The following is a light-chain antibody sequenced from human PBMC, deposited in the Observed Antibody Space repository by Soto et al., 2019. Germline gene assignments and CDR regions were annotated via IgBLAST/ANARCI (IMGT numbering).Light chain of an antibody. CDR1: QSVSTNF. V-gene: IGKV3-20*01. CDR2: GAS. J-gene: IGKJ2*01. CDR3: QQYVSSPYT. Sequence: EIVLTQSPGTLSLSPGEGATLSCRASQSVSTNFFAWYQQKPGQAPRLLIYGASTRATGIPDRFSGSGSGTDFTLTISRLEPEDFAVYYCQQYVSSPYTFGQGTKLEIK.